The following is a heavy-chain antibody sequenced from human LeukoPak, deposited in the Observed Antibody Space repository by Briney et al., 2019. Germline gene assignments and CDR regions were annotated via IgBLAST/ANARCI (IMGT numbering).Heavy chain of an antibody. D-gene: IGHD6-19*01. J-gene: IGHJ4*02. Sequence: GGSLRLSCAASGFTVSSNYMSWVRQAPGKGLEWVAVIYSGGSTYYADSVKGRLTISRDNSKNTLYLQMNSLRAEDTAVYYCARDLYSGGWTDYWGQGTLVTVSS. CDR3: ARDLYSGGWTDY. CDR1: GFTVSSNY. CDR2: IYSGGST. V-gene: IGHV3-53*01.